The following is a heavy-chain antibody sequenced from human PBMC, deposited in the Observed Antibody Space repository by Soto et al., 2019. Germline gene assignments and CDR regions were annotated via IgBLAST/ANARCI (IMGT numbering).Heavy chain of an antibody. CDR3: AHRRGLWFVGQDVIWFDP. CDR2: IYWDDNK. CDR1: GFSLSTSGVG. Sequence: QITLKESGPTLVKPTQTLTLTCTFSGFSLSTSGVGVGWIRQPPGKALEWLALIYWDDNKRYSPSLKSRLTITKDTSKNQVVLTMTNMDPVDTATYYCAHRRGLWFVGQDVIWFDPWGQGTLVTVSS. J-gene: IGHJ5*02. V-gene: IGHV2-5*02. D-gene: IGHD3-10*01.